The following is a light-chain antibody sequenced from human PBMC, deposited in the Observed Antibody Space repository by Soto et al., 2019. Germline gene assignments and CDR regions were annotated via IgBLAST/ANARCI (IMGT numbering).Light chain of an antibody. CDR1: QSISSN. CDR3: QQYHDWYT. J-gene: IGKJ2*01. Sequence: EIVMTQSPATLSVSPGERATLSCRASQSISSNLAWYQQKPGQAPRLLMFRTSSRATGFPARFSGSGSGTEFNLTISSLQSEDFAVYYCQQYHDWYTFGQGTELEIK. CDR2: RTS. V-gene: IGKV3-15*01.